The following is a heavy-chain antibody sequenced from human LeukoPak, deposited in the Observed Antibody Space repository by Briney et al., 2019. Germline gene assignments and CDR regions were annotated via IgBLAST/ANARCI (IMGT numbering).Heavy chain of an antibody. V-gene: IGHV3-48*04. Sequence: PGGSLRLSCAASGFTFSGYAMNWVRQAPRKGLEWVSYISSSGSTIYYADSVKGRFTISRDNAKNSLYLQMNSLRAEDTAVYYCAKDPYNWNYSVWFDPWGQGTLVTVSS. CDR1: GFTFSGYA. CDR3: AKDPYNWNYSVWFDP. J-gene: IGHJ5*02. D-gene: IGHD1-7*01. CDR2: ISSSGSTI.